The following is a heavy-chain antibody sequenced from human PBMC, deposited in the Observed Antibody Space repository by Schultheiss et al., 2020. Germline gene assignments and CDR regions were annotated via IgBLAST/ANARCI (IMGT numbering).Heavy chain of an antibody. CDR1: GFTVSSNY. CDR3: VRNVWSPPDY. J-gene: IGHJ4*02. V-gene: IGHV3-66*03. Sequence: GSLRLSCAASGFTVSSNYMSWVRQAPGKGLEWVSVIYSCGSTYYADSVKGRFTISRDNSKNTLYLQMSSLRADDTAVYYCVRNVWSPPDYWGQGTLVTVSS. CDR2: IYSCGST. D-gene: IGHD3-10*01.